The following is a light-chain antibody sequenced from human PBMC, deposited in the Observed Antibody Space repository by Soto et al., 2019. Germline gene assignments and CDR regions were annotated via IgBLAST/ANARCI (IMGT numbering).Light chain of an antibody. CDR2: GNS. CDR1: SSNIGAGYD. Sequence: QSVLTQPPSVSGAPGQRVTISCTGSSSNIGAGYDVHWYQQLPGTAPKLLIYGNSNRPSGVPDRFSGSKSGTSASLAITGLQAEDEADYYCQSYDSSLSGLLFGGGTMLTVL. CDR3: QSYDSSLSGLL. J-gene: IGLJ2*01. V-gene: IGLV1-40*01.